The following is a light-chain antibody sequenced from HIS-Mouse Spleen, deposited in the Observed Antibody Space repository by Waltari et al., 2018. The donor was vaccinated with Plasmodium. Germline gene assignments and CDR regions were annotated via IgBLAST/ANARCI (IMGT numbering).Light chain of an antibody. J-gene: IGLJ3*02. Sequence: SYELPQPPSVLVSPGQTASITCPGDASATKYAYWYQQKSGQAPVQVIYEDSKRPSGIPERFSGSSSGTMATLTISGAQVEDEADYYCYSTDSSGNHRVFGGGTKLTVL. CDR3: YSTDSSGNHRV. CDR2: EDS. V-gene: IGLV3-10*01. CDR1: ASATKY.